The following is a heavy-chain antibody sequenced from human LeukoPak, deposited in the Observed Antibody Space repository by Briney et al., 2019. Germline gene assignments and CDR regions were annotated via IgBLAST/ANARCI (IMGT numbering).Heavy chain of an antibody. CDR1: GFTISSHA. D-gene: IGHD4-11*01. CDR2: VSGSNT. J-gene: IGHJ4*02. V-gene: IGHV3-23*01. Sequence: GGSLRLSCAASGFTISSHAMTWDRQAPGKGLERVSAVSGSNTFYADSVEGRFTISRDDSKKTLYLQMNSLRAEDTAVYYCAKRRSKNSGPFDYWGQGTLVTVSP. CDR3: AKRRSKNSGPFDY.